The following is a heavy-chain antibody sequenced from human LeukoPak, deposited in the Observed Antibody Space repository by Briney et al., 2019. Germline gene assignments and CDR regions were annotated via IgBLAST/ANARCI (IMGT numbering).Heavy chain of an antibody. V-gene: IGHV3-30*02. Sequence: PGGSLRLSCAAPGFTFSSYGMHWVRQAPGKGLERVAFIRYDGSNKYYADSVKGRFTISRDNSKNTLYLQMNSLRAEDTAVYYCAKDLGDYGDYWGQGTLVTVSS. D-gene: IGHD4-17*01. CDR1: GFTFSSYG. CDR3: AKDLGDYGDY. J-gene: IGHJ4*02. CDR2: IRYDGSNK.